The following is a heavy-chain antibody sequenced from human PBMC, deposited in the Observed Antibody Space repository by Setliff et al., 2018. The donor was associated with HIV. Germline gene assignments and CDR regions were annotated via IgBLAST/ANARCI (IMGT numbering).Heavy chain of an antibody. V-gene: IGHV1-58*01. CDR2: IAVGSNNT. J-gene: IGHJ3*01. Sequence: ASVKVSCKASGFTFSNSAVQWVRQVRGQGLEWIGWIAVGSNNTNYAQQFQRRVAITRDMSTSTAYLELTSLRPEDSAVYYCAAASPKARGVLSRWAATPDAFDVWGRGTVVTVSS. CDR3: AAASPKARGVLSRWAATPDAFDV. D-gene: IGHD3-10*01. CDR1: GFTFSNSA.